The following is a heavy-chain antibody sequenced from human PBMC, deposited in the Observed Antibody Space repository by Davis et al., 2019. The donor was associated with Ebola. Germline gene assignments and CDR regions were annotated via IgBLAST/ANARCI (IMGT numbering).Heavy chain of an antibody. CDR3: ARGIWFRESFFDY. V-gene: IGHV1-8*01. CDR2: MNPNSGNT. CDR1: GYSFSRYG. Sequence: ASVKVSCKASGYSFSRYGINWVRQATGQGLEWMGWMNPNSGNTGYAQKFQGRVTMTRNTSISTAYMELSSLRSEDTAVYYCARGIWFRESFFDYWGQGTLVTVSS. J-gene: IGHJ4*02. D-gene: IGHD3-10*01.